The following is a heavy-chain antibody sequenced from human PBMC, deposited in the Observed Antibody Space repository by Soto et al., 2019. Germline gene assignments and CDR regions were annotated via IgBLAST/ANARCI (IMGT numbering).Heavy chain of an antibody. Sequence: QLQLRESGPGLMKPSETLSLTCRVSGDSISDTIYYWGWIRQAPGKGLEWIGSINYSGSTQFHPSLKTRVTISVDTSKNEFSLRLRSVTAADTAVYYCARHFKAVAAAMAYGGQGIPVTVSS. CDR1: GDSISDTIYY. CDR2: INYSGST. J-gene: IGHJ4*02. V-gene: IGHV4-39*01. D-gene: IGHD6-19*01. CDR3: ARHFKAVAAAMAY.